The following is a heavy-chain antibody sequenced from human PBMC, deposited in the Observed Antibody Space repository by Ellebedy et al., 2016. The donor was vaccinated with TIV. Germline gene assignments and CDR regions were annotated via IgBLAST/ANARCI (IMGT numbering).Heavy chain of an antibody. Sequence: GESLKISXAASGFTFSSYWMSWVRQAPGKGLEWVANIKQDGSEKYYADSVKGRFTISRDNSKSTVYLEMNSLRAEDTAVYYCVRAPRGQYYFDYWGQGTLVTVSS. J-gene: IGHJ4*02. V-gene: IGHV3-7*02. CDR1: GFTFSSYW. CDR3: VRAPRGQYYFDY. D-gene: IGHD5-12*01. CDR2: IKQDGSEK.